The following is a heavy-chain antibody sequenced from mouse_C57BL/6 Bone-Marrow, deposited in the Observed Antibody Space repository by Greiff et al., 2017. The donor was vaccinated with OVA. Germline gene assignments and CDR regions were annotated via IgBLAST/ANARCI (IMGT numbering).Heavy chain of an antibody. J-gene: IGHJ3*01. CDR3: ASDYYGSSHGTY. V-gene: IGHV5-6*01. CDR1: GFTFSSYG. Sequence: EVKLMESGGDLVKPGGSLKLSCAASGFTFSSYGMSWVRQTPDKRLEWVATISSGGSYTYYPDSVKGRFTISRDNAKNTLYLQMSSLKSEDTAMYYCASDYYGSSHGTYWGQGTLVTVSA. D-gene: IGHD1-1*01. CDR2: ISSGGSYT.